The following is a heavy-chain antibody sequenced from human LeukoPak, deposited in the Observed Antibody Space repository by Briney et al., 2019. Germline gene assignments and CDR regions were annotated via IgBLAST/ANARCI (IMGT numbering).Heavy chain of an antibody. CDR2: INAYNGKT. CDR3: ARDFDDFWSGYRINWFDP. D-gene: IGHD3-3*01. CDR1: GYTFSSYG. Sequence: ASVKVSCKASGYTFSSYGISWVRQAPGQGLEWMGWINAYNGKTNYAQKLQGRVTMTTDTSTSTAYMELRSLRSDDTAVYYCARDFDDFWSGYRINWFDPWGQGTLVTVSS. J-gene: IGHJ5*02. V-gene: IGHV1-18*01.